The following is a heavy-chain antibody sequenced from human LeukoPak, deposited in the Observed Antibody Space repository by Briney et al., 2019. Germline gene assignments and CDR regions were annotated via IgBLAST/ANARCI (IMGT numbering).Heavy chain of an antibody. Sequence: SETLSLTCAVYGGSFSGYYWSWIRQPPGKGLEWIGEINHSGSTNYNPSLKSRVTISVDTSKNQFSLKLSSVTAADTAVYYRAGEPSDYYYYGMDVWGQGTTVTVSS. CDR3: AGEPSDYYYYGMDV. V-gene: IGHV4-34*01. CDR1: GGSFSGYY. J-gene: IGHJ6*02. CDR2: INHSGST. D-gene: IGHD1-26*01.